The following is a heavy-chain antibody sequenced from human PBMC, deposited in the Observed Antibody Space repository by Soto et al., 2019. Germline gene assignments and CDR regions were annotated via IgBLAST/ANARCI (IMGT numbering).Heavy chain of an antibody. V-gene: IGHV6-1*01. CDR2: TYYRSKWYS. Sequence: SQTLSLTCAISADSVSSNSVAWNWIRQSPSRGLEWLGRTYYRSKWYSDYAVSVKSRITINPDTSKNQFSLQLNSVTAEDTAVYYCARRVTTETTAFDYWGQGTLVTVSS. CDR1: ADSVSSNSVA. CDR3: ARRVTTETTAFDY. J-gene: IGHJ4*02. D-gene: IGHD1-1*01.